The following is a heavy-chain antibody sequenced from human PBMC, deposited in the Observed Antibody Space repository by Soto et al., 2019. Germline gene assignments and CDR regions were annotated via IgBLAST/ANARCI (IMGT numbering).Heavy chain of an antibody. J-gene: IGHJ4*02. CDR1: GGTFSTFP. CDR3: ARDRTGTTLGYFDY. D-gene: IGHD1-7*01. CDR2: ILPVSGTT. Sequence: ASVKVSCKSSGGTFSTFPINWVRQAPGQGLEWMGAILPVSGTTNYAQKFQGRVTFSADESTTTAYMEVSSLRSEDTAVYYCARDRTGTTLGYFDYWGQGTRVTVS. V-gene: IGHV1-69*13.